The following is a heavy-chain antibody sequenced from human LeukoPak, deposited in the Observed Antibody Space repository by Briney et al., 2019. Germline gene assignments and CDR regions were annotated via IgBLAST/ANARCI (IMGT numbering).Heavy chain of an antibody. CDR3: AREEAHTKEPRRTVPAATDSMGAFDI. CDR1: GGTFSSYA. D-gene: IGHD2-2*01. V-gene: IGHV1-69*05. J-gene: IGHJ3*02. Sequence: SVKVSCKASGGTFSSYAISWVRQGPRQGLEWMGGIIPIFGTANYAQKFQGRVTITTDESTSTAYMELSSLRSEDTAVYYCAREEAHTKEPRRTVPAATDSMGAFDIWGQGTMVTVSS. CDR2: IIPIFGTA.